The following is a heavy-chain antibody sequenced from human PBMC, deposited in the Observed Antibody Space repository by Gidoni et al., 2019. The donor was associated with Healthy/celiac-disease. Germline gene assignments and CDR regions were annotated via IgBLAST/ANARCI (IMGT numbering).Heavy chain of an antibody. D-gene: IGHD6-19*01. Sequence: QVQLQESGPGLVKPSGTLSLTCAVSGGPISSRNRWSWVRQPPGKGLEWIGEIYHSGSTNYNPSLKSRVTISVDKSKNQFSLKLSSVTAADTAVYYCARGRVVAGISYYYYYMDVWGKGTTVTVSS. J-gene: IGHJ6*03. CDR1: GGPISSRNR. CDR3: ARGRVVAGISYYYYYMDV. V-gene: IGHV4-4*02. CDR2: IYHSGST.